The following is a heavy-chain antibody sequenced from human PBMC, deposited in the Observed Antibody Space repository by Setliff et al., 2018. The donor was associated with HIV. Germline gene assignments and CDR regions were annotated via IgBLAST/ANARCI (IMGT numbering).Heavy chain of an antibody. Sequence: PSETLSLTCTVSGASINTGGYYWSWIRQHPGKGLEWIGYMYYSGSGYYNPSLQNRVTVSVDAPKNQFSLKLSSLTAADTAVYYCVMAVADKGVYYFDYWGQGTLVTVSS. CDR2: MYYSGSG. CDR3: VMAVADKGVYYFDY. CDR1: GASINTGGYY. J-gene: IGHJ4*02. D-gene: IGHD6-19*01. V-gene: IGHV4-31*03.